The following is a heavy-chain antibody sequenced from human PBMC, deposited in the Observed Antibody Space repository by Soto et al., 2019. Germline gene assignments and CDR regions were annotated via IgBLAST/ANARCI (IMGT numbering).Heavy chain of an antibody. V-gene: IGHV3-33*01. CDR2: IWYDGSNK. J-gene: IGHJ6*03. CDR1: GFTFSSYG. Sequence: QVQLVESGGGVVQPGRSLRLSCAASGFTFSSYGMHWVRKAPGKGLEWVAVIWYDGSNKYYADSVKGRFTMSRDDSKNTLYLQMNSLRAEDTAVYYCARDASATYFYYDYMDVGGKGITVTVSS. CDR3: ARDASATYFYYDYMDV.